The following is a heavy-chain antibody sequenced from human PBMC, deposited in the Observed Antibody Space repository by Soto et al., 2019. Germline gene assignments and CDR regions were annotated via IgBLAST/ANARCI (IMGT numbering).Heavy chain of an antibody. CDR3: AARRSSNGWYSAFDI. CDR1: GFTFSSYA. CDR2: ISYDGSNK. V-gene: IGHV3-30-3*01. J-gene: IGHJ3*02. Sequence: QVQLVESGGGVVQPGRSLRLSCAASGFTFSSYAMHWVRQAPGKGLEWVAVISYDGSNKYYADSVKGRFTISRDNSKNTLYLQMNSLRAEDTAVYYCAARRSSNGWYSAFDIWGQGTMVTVSS. D-gene: IGHD6-19*01.